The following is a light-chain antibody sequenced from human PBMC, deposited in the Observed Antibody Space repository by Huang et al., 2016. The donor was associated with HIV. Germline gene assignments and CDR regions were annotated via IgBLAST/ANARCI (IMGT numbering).Light chain of an antibody. Sequence: ETVLTQSPVTLSLSPGERATLSCRASQSVASYLAWYQQKPGQAPRLLIYDASKRATGIPARFSASGSGTDFSLTISSLEPEDFAVYYCQQRSNWITFGQGTRLEIK. V-gene: IGKV3-11*01. CDR1: QSVASY. CDR3: QQRSNWIT. CDR2: DAS. J-gene: IGKJ5*01.